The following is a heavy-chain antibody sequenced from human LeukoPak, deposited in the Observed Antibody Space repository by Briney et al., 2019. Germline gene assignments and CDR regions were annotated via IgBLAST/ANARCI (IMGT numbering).Heavy chain of an antibody. D-gene: IGHD1-26*01. CDR2: ISYDGSNK. Sequence: GGSLRLSCAASGFTFSSYAMHWVRQAPGKGLEWVAVISYDGSNKYYADAVKGRFIISRDNSKNTLYLQMNSLRAEDTAVYYCARVGAATFYWYYMDVWGKGTTVTVSS. J-gene: IGHJ6*03. CDR3: ARVGAATFYWYYMDV. CDR1: GFTFSSYA. V-gene: IGHV3-30-3*01.